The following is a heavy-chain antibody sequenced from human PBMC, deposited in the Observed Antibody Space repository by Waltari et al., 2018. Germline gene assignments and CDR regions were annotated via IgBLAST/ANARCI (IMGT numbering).Heavy chain of an antibody. Sequence: EVQLVESGGGLVEPGGSLRLSCAASGFTFSNAWMTWVRQAPGKGLEWVGRISNGGTTDFAAPVKGRFTISRDESENTLYLQMNSLKTEDTAVYYCTTLSYGGFAYWGQGTLVTVSS. J-gene: IGHJ4*02. CDR3: TTLSYGGFAY. CDR1: GFTFSNAW. D-gene: IGHD4-17*01. CDR2: ISNGGTT. V-gene: IGHV3-15*01.